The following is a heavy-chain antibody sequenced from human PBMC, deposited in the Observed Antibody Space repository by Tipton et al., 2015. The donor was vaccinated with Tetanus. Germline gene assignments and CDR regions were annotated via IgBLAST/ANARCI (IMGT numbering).Heavy chain of an antibody. Sequence: QLVQSGAEVKKPGASVKVSCKASGYTFTSYDINWVRQATGQGLEWMGWMNPNSGNTGYAQKFQGRVTMTRNTSISTACMELSSLRSEDTVVYYCARPSYGSGSYLMDVWGQGTLVTVSS. D-gene: IGHD3-10*01. V-gene: IGHV1-8*01. CDR2: MNPNSGNT. J-gene: IGHJ4*02. CDR3: ARPSYGSGSYLMDV. CDR1: GYTFTSYD.